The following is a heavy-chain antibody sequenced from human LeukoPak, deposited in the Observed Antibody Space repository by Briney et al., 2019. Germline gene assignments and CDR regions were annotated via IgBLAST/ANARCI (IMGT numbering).Heavy chain of an antibody. D-gene: IGHD3-16*02. CDR2: FDPEDGET. CDR1: GYTLTELS. V-gene: IGHV1-24*01. CDR3: ATTGAVWGSYRYFDY. Sequence: ASVKVFCKVSGYTLTELSMHWVRQAPGKGLEWMGGFDPEDGETIYAQKFQGRVTMTEDTSTDTAYMELSSLRSEDTAVYYCATTGAVWGSYRYFDYWGQGTLVTVSS. J-gene: IGHJ4*02.